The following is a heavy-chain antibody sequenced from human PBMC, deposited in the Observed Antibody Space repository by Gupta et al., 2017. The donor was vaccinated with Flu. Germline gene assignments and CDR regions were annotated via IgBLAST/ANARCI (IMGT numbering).Heavy chain of an antibody. CDR2: IIPIFGTA. D-gene: IGHD1-26*01. CDR3: ARDRSGSYYFDY. J-gene: IGHJ4*02. CDR1: GGPFSSSA. Sequence: QVQLVQSGAEGKKPGSSVKVSCKASGGPFSSSAISWVRQAAVQGLEWMGGIIPIFGTANYAQKFQGRVTITADKSTSTAYMELSSLRSEDTAVYYCARDRSGSYYFDYWGQGTLVTVSS. V-gene: IGHV1-69*06.